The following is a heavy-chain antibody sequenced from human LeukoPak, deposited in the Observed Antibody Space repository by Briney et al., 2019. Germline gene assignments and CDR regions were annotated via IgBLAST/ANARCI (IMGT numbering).Heavy chain of an antibody. D-gene: IGHD3-22*01. CDR1: GFTFSNYE. Sequence: GGSLRLSCVASGFTFSNYEMNWVRQAPGKGLEWVAHITSRGTTMYNADSVKGRFTISRDNAKNSLYLEMNSLNAEDTAIYYCAREYHHDYSGYDAFHIWGQGTMVTVSS. V-gene: IGHV3-48*03. CDR3: AREYHHDYSGYDAFHI. J-gene: IGHJ3*02. CDR2: ITSRGTTM.